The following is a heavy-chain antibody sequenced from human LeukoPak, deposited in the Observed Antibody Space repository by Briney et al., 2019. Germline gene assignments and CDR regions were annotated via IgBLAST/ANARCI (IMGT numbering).Heavy chain of an antibody. V-gene: IGHV1-2*06. Sequence: ASVKVSCKASGYTFIDYYIHWVRQAPGQGLEWMGRINPSSGGTNYAQKFQGRVTMTRDTSITTAYMEMSRLRSDDTAVYYCGRDDTSGFYSGPWGQGTLVTVSS. CDR1: GYTFIDYY. D-gene: IGHD3-22*01. CDR3: GRDDTSGFYSGP. J-gene: IGHJ5*02. CDR2: INPSSGGT.